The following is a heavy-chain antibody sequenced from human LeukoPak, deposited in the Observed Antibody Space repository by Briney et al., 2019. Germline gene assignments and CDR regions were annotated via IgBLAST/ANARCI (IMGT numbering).Heavy chain of an antibody. V-gene: IGHV3-74*01. Sequence: SGGSLRLSCAASGFTFSSYWMHWVRQAPGKGLVWVSRINSDGSSTSYADSVKGRFTISRDNAKNTLYLQMNSLRAEDTAVYYCASSSSSWYRAFDYWGQGTLVTVSS. J-gene: IGHJ4*02. D-gene: IGHD6-13*01. CDR2: INSDGSST. CDR1: GFTFSSYW. CDR3: ASSSSSWYRAFDY.